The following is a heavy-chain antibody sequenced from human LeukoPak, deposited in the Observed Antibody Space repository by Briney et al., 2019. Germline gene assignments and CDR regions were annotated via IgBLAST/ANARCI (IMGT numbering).Heavy chain of an antibody. D-gene: IGHD2-2*01. CDR1: GFTFSSYG. CDR3: TARYAYYAKYVEDY. J-gene: IGHJ4*02. V-gene: IGHV3-23*01. CDR2: ISGSGGST. Sequence: GGTLRLSCAASGFTFSSYGMSWVRQAPGKGLEWVSAISGSGGSTYYADSVKGRFTISRDNSKNTAYLQMNSLKTEDTAVYYCTARYAYYAKYVEDYWGQGTLVTVSS.